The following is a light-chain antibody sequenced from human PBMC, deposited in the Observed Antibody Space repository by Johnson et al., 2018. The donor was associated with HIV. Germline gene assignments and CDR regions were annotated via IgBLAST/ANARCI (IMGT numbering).Light chain of an antibody. CDR2: DNN. CDR1: SSNIGNNY. J-gene: IGLJ1*01. Sequence: QAVLTQPPSVSAAPGQKVTISCSGSSSNIGNNYVSWYQQLPGTAPKLLIYDNNKRPSGIPDRFSGSTSGTSATLGITGLQTGDEADYYCGTWDSSLSVDNYVLGTGTKVTFL. V-gene: IGLV1-51*01. CDR3: GTWDSSLSVDNYV.